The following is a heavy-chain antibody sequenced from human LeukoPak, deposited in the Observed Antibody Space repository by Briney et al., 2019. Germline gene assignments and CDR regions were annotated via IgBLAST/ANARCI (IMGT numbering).Heavy chain of an antibody. Sequence: SQTLSLSCAISGDSVSSNTAAWNWIRQSPSRGLEWLGRTFYRSKWYDDYAPSVKSRITINPDTSKNQFSLHLNSVTPEDTAVYYCAREVAGTRAFDIWGQGTMVTVS. J-gene: IGHJ3*02. V-gene: IGHV6-1*01. CDR2: TFYRSKWYD. D-gene: IGHD6-19*01. CDR1: GDSVSSNTAA. CDR3: AREVAGTRAFDI.